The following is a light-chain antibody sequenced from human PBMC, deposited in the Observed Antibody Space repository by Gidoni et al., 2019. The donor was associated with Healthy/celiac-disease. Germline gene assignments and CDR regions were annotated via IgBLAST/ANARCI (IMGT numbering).Light chain of an antibody. V-gene: IGLV2-14*03. CDR1: SSDVGGYNY. CDR3: SSYTSSSTPV. CDR2: DVS. Sequence: QSALTQPASVSGSPGQPITISCTGTSSDVGGYNYASWYQQHPGKAPKLMIYDVSNRPSGVSNRFSGSKSGNTASLTSSGLQAEDEADYYCSSYTSSSTPVFGGGTKLTVL. J-gene: IGLJ2*01.